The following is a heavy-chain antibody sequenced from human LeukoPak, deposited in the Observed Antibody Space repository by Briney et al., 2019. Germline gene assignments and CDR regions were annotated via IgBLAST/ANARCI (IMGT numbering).Heavy chain of an antibody. CDR2: IYYSGRT. V-gene: IGHV4-59*08. D-gene: IGHD4-17*01. Sequence: SETLSLTCTVSGGSICSYYWSWIRQPPGKGLEWIGYIYYSGRTKYNPSLKSRVTISVDTSKNQFSLKLSSVTAADTAVYYCARGTVTTLFDYWGQGTLVTVSS. J-gene: IGHJ4*02. CDR1: GGSICSYY. CDR3: ARGTVTTLFDY.